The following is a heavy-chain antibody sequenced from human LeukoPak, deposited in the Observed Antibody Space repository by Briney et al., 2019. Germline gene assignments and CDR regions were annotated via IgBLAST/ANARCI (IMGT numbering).Heavy chain of an antibody. V-gene: IGHV3-33*01. Sequence: GGSLRLSCAASGFTFSSYGMHWVRQAPGKGPEWVAVIWYDGSNKYYADSVKGRFTISRDNSKNTLYLQMNSLRAEDTAVYYCARASDVVVTAPPEAAPIDYWGQGTLVTVSS. J-gene: IGHJ4*02. CDR1: GFTFSSYG. CDR2: IWYDGSNK. D-gene: IGHD2-21*02. CDR3: ARASDVVVTAPPEAAPIDY.